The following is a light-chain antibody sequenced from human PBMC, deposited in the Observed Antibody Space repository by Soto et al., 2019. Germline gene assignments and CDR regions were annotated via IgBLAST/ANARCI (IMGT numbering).Light chain of an antibody. CDR3: QQYNSYSS. CDR2: KAS. J-gene: IGKJ1*01. Sequence: DIQMMQSPSTLSASVGDRVTITCRASQSISSWLAWYQQKPGKAPKLLIYKASNLENGVPSRFSGSGSGTEFTLTISSLQPDDFATYYCQQYNSYSSFGQGTKVEIK. CDR1: QSISSW. V-gene: IGKV1-5*03.